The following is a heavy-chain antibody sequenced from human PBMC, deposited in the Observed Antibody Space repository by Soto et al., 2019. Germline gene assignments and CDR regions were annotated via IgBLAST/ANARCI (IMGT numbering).Heavy chain of an antibody. CDR2: ISYDGSNK. J-gene: IGHJ6*03. Sequence: GGSLRLSCAASGFTFSSYGMHWVRQAPGKGLEWVAVISYDGSNKYYADSVKGRFTISRDNSKNTLYLQMNSLRAEDTAVYYCAKDRGDREWLAYMDVWGKGTTVTVSS. V-gene: IGHV3-30*18. CDR1: GFTFSSYG. D-gene: IGHD3-3*01. CDR3: AKDRGDREWLAYMDV.